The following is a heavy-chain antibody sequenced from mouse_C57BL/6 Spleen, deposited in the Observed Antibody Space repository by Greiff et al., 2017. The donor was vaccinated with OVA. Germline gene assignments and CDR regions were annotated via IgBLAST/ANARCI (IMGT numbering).Heavy chain of an antibody. V-gene: IGHV5-16*01. Sequence: EVHLVESEGGLVQPGSSMKLSCTASGFTFSDYYMAWVRQVPEKGLEWVANINYDGSSTYYLDSLKSRFIISRDNAKNILYLQMSSLKSEDTATYYCARDQDYYGSSYVGYFDVWGTGTTVTVSS. D-gene: IGHD1-1*01. J-gene: IGHJ1*03. CDR2: INYDGSST. CDR1: GFTFSDYY. CDR3: ARDQDYYGSSYVGYFDV.